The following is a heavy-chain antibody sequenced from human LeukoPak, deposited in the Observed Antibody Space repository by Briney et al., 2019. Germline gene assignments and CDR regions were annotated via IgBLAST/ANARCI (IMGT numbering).Heavy chain of an antibody. V-gene: IGHV3-7*01. D-gene: IGHD3-3*01. Sequence: GGSLRLSCAASGFTFSSYWMTWVRHLPGKGLEWVAKIKQDGSEKYYVDSVKGRFTISRDNTRDSLYLQMNSLRAEDTAVYYCVPRKEWSCYMDVWGKGTTVTVSS. CDR2: IKQDGSEK. CDR3: VPRKEWSCYMDV. CDR1: GFTFSSYW. J-gene: IGHJ6*03.